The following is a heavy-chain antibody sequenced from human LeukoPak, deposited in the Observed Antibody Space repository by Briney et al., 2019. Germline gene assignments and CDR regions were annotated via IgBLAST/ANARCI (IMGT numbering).Heavy chain of an antibody. V-gene: IGHV3-30*18. CDR3: AKDDYYDTSGYRD. D-gene: IGHD3-22*01. J-gene: IGHJ4*02. Sequence: GGSLRLSCATSGFIFSNYWMSWVRQAPGKGLEWVAVISYDVGKKYYADSVKGRFTISRDNSKNTLYLQMNSLRAEDTAVYYCAKDDYYDTSGYRDWGQGTLVTVSS. CDR2: ISYDVGKK. CDR1: GFIFSNYW.